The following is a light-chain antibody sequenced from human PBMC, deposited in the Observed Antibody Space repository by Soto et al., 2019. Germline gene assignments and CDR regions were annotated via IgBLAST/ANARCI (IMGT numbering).Light chain of an antibody. V-gene: IGLV2-14*01. CDR3: SSYAAGSIYV. J-gene: IGLJ1*01. CDR2: EVV. CDR1: SSDVGYYNY. Sequence: QSALTQAASVSGSPGQSITISCTGTSSDVGYYNYVSWFQQHPGKAPKLMISEVVNRPSGVSIRFSGSKSGETASLTITGLQAEDEADYYCSSYAAGSIYVLGTGTKVTVL.